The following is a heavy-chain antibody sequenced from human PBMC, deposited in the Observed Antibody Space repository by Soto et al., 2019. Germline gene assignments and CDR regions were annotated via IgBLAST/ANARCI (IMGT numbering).Heavy chain of an antibody. J-gene: IGHJ6*02. D-gene: IGHD3-10*01. Sequence: GGSLRLSCAASGFTFSSYAMSWVRQAPGKGLEWVSGISASGGSTYYADSVKGRFTVSRDNSKNTLYLQMNSLRAEDTAIYYCASRVVRGAISYYYYGMDVWGQGTTVTVSS. CDR3: ASRVVRGAISYYYYGMDV. V-gene: IGHV3-23*01. CDR2: ISASGGST. CDR1: GFTFSSYA.